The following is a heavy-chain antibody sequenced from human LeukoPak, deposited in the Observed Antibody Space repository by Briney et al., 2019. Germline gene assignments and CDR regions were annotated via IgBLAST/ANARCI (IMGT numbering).Heavy chain of an antibody. V-gene: IGHV3-53*01. CDR2: IYSGDST. Sequence: GGSLRLSCAASDFTVRSNYMSWVRQAPGKGLEWVSPIYSGDSTNYADSVRGRFTISRDNSKKTLYLQMNSLRAEDTAVYYCARVGSYFDLDYWGQGTLVTVSS. D-gene: IGHD3-10*01. J-gene: IGHJ4*02. CDR3: ARVGSYFDLDY. CDR1: DFTVRSNY.